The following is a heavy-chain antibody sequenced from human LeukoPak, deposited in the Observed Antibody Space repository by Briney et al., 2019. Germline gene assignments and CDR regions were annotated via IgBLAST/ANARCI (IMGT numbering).Heavy chain of an antibody. D-gene: IGHD2-2*03. Sequence: SETLSLTCTVSGASISSTAHYWAWIRQSPGKGLEGIASIYHSGSSYYNPSLKSRVTISLDTSKRHFSLNLSSVTASDTANYYCARAPGYCSGTSCYFRFDPWGQGTLVTVSS. CDR3: ARAPGYCSGTSCYFRFDP. CDR1: GASISSTAHY. V-gene: IGHV4-39*07. J-gene: IGHJ5*02. CDR2: IYHSGSS.